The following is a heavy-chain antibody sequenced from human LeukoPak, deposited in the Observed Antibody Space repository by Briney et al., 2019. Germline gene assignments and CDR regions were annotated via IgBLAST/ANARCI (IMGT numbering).Heavy chain of an antibody. CDR3: ARDPRVRGYNSGYAD. J-gene: IGHJ4*02. V-gene: IGHV3-53*01. CDR2: IYSAGRT. Sequence: PGGSLRLSCVASGFTVINNYMSWVRQAPEKGLEWVSAIYSAGRTYYADSVKGRFTISRDNSKNTLYLKMNNLRAEDTAVYYCARDPRVRGYNSGYADWGQGTLVTVSS. CDR1: GFTVINNY. D-gene: IGHD5-18*01.